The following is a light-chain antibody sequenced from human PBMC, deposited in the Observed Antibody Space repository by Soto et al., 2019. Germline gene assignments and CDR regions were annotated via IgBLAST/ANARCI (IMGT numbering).Light chain of an antibody. V-gene: IGKV3-20*01. CDR2: GTS. CDR3: QQYETSPWT. Sequence: EIELWQSPGTLSLSLGERSIISCRVSQSVRINSLAWYQQQPAQAPRLLIHGTSGTATGIPERFSGRGSVTDFTLTISRLEPEDFAVYYCQQYETSPWTFGPGTKVDIK. J-gene: IGKJ1*01. CDR1: QSVRINS.